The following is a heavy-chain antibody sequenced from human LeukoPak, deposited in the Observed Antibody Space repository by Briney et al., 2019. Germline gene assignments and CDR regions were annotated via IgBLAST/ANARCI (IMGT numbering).Heavy chain of an antibody. CDR1: GFTFSSCG. CDR2: ISYDGSNK. Sequence: PGRSLRLSCAASGFTFSSCGMHWVRQAPGKGLEWVAVISYDGSNKYYADSVKGRFTISRDNSKNTLYLQMNSLRAEDTAVYYCANTPQLWTQFDYWGQGTLVTVSS. D-gene: IGHD1-1*01. V-gene: IGHV3-30*18. J-gene: IGHJ4*02. CDR3: ANTPQLWTQFDY.